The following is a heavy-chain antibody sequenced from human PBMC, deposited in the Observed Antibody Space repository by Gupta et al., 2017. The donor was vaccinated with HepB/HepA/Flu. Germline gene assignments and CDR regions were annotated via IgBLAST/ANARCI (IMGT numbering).Heavy chain of an antibody. V-gene: IGHV4-4*07. Sequence: QVQLQESGPGLVKPSETLSLTCTVSGGSFSNYYWNWIRQPAGKGLEWIGRIYTNGNTNYNPSLKSRVTMSVDTSKNQFSLKLSYVTDADTAVYYCTREPTGYSPAYFDYWGQGTMVTVSS. CDR2: IYTNGNT. CDR3: TREPTGYSPAYFDY. CDR1: GGSFSNYY. J-gene: IGHJ4*02. D-gene: IGHD1-26*01.